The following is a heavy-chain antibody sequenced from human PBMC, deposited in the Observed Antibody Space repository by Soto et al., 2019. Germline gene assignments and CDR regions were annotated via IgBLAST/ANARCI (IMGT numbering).Heavy chain of an antibody. J-gene: IGHJ4*02. CDR2: IYHSGST. V-gene: IGHV4-30-2*05. D-gene: IGHD3-22*01. Sequence: PSETLSLTCAVSGGSISSGGYSWSWIRQPPGKGLEWIGYIYHSGSTYYNPSLKSRVTISVDTSKNQFSLKLSSVTAADTAVYYCARATGVGYYYDSSGYYGYWGQGTLVTVSS. CDR1: GGSISSGGYS. CDR3: ARATGVGYYYDSSGYYGY.